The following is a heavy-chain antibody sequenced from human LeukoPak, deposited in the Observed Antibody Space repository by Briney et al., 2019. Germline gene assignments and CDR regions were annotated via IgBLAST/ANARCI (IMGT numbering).Heavy chain of an antibody. CDR1: GYTFISYD. CDR3: ARAYDYYYYYMDV. J-gene: IGHJ6*03. D-gene: IGHD3-16*01. Sequence: GASVKVSCKASGYTFISYDINWVRQATGQGLEWMGWMNPNSGNTGYAQKFQGRVTITRNTSISTAYMELSSLRSEDTAVHYCARAYDYYYYYMDVWGKGTTVTVSS. CDR2: MNPNSGNT. V-gene: IGHV1-8*03.